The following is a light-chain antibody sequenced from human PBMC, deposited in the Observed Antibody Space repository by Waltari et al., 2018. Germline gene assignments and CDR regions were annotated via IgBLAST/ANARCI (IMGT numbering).Light chain of an antibody. V-gene: IGLV2-14*01. CDR3: SSYTTTSSWV. CDR2: DVS. CDR1: RGDIGNYNF. Sequence: QSALTQPASVSGSPGQSITISCTGTRGDIGNYNFVSWYQQEPGRAPKLIVYDVSQRPSGVSNRFSGSKSGNTASLTISGLQAEDEADYYCSSYTTTSSWVFGGGTKLTVL. J-gene: IGLJ3*02.